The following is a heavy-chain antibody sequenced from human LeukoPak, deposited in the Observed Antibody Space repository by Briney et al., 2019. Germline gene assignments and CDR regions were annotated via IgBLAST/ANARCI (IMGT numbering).Heavy chain of an antibody. CDR3: ARGSDHYGDYYMDV. CDR1: GGSISSSSYY. J-gene: IGHJ6*03. D-gene: IGHD4-17*01. V-gene: IGHV4-39*07. CDR2: IYYSGST. Sequence: SETLSLTCTVSGGSISSSSYYWGWIRQPPGKGLEWIGSIYYSGSTYYNPSLKSRVTISVDTSKNQFSLKLSSVTAADTAVYYCARGSDHYGDYYMDVWGKGTTVTVSS.